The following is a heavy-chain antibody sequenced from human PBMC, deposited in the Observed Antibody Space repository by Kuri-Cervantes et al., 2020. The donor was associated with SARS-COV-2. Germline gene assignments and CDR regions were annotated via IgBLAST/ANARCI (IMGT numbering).Heavy chain of an antibody. Sequence: LSLTCAASGFTFSKYWMNWVRQAPGKGLEWVANIQEDGNEKYYVDSVKGRFTISRDNARNSLDLLLKSLRVEDTAVYYCARSKGLGGFWNVSYAGLDYWGQGTLVTVSS. D-gene: IGHD3-3*01. V-gene: IGHV3-7*01. J-gene: IGHJ4*02. CDR3: ARSKGLGGFWNVSYAGLDY. CDR2: IQEDGNEK. CDR1: GFTFSKYW.